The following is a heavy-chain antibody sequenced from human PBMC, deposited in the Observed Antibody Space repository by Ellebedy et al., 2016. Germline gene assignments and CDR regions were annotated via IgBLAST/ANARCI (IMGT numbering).Heavy chain of an antibody. D-gene: IGHD3-9*01. Sequence: GESLKISCAASGFTFSNAWMNWVRQAPGKGLEWVGRIKSKTDGGTTDYAASVKGRFTISRDDSKNTLCLQMNSLKTEDTTVYYCTTDGYDILTGPQDYYYYYGMDVWGQGTTVTVSS. J-gene: IGHJ6*02. CDR3: TTDGYDILTGPQDYYYYYGMDV. CDR1: GFTFSNAW. CDR2: IKSKTDGGTT. V-gene: IGHV3-15*07.